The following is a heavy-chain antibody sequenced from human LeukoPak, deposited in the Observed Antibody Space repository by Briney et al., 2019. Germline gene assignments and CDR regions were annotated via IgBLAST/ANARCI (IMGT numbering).Heavy chain of an antibody. CDR2: FDPEDGET. CDR3: ATGFMVRDYYFDY. V-gene: IGHV1-24*01. Sequence: ASLKVSCKVSGYTLTELSMHWVRQAPGKGLEWMGGFDPEDGETIYAQKFQGRVTMTEDTSTDTAYMELSSLRSEDTAVYYCATGFMVRDYYFDYWGQGTLVTVSS. D-gene: IGHD3-10*01. J-gene: IGHJ4*02. CDR1: GYTLTELS.